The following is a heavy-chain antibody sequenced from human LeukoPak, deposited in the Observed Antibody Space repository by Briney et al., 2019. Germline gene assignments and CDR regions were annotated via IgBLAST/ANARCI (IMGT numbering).Heavy chain of an antibody. V-gene: IGHV3-30*04. D-gene: IGHD3-9*01. CDR3: ASPLNYDILTGPPDY. CDR1: GFTFSSYA. Sequence: GGSLRLSCAASGFTFSSYAMHWVRQAPGKGLEWVAVISYDGSNKYYADSVKGRFTISRDNPKNTLYLQMNSLRAEDTAVYYCASPLNYDILTGPPDYWGQGTLVTVSS. CDR2: ISYDGSNK. J-gene: IGHJ4*02.